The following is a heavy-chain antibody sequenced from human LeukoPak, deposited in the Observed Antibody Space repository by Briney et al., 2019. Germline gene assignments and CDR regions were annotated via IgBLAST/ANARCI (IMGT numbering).Heavy chain of an antibody. CDR3: AKESVAGDAFDI. CDR1: GFTFSYYA. J-gene: IGHJ3*02. V-gene: IGHV3-23*01. CDR2: IIGSGGST. D-gene: IGHD6-19*01. Sequence: GGSLRLSCAASGFTFSYYAMSWVRQAPGKGLEWDSAIIGSGGSTYYADSVKGRFTISRDNSKNTLSLQMNSLRAEDTAVYYCAKESVAGDAFDIWGQGTMVTVSS.